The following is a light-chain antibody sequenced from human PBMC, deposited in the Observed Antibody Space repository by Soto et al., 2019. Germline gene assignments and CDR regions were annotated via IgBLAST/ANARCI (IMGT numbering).Light chain of an antibody. CDR1: QSISSW. V-gene: IGKV1-5*03. CDR3: QQYNSYSRT. Sequence: DIQMTQSPSTLSASVGDRVTITCRASQSISSWLAWYQQKPGKAPKLLIYKASSLESGGPSRFSGSGSGSEFTLTISSLQPDDFATYYRQQYNSYSRTFGQGTKVDIK. J-gene: IGKJ1*01. CDR2: KAS.